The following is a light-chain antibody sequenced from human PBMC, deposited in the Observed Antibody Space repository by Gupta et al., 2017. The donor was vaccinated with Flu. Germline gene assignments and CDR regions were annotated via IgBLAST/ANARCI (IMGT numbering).Light chain of an antibody. J-gene: IGKJ4*01. Sequence: DIQMTQSPSSVSASVGDRVTVTCRASQVIYSQLGWYQQKPGKAPKLLIYPASTLKSGVPSRFSGSGSETDFTLTITSRQPEDAATYYCQQADSFPLTFGGGSKVEIK. CDR2: PAS. CDR3: QQADSFPLT. V-gene: IGKV1-12*01. CDR1: QVIYSQ.